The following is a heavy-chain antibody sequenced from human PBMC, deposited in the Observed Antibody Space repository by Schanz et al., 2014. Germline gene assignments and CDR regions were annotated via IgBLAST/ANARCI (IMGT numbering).Heavy chain of an antibody. V-gene: IGHV3-74*01. Sequence: EVQLVESGGCLIQPGGSLRLSCAVSGFTVNTNYMSWVRQAPGKGLVWVSRTSNDGSFTTFADSVKGRFTISRDNAKNTLYLQMNSLRAEDTAVYYCVRDTDYHFDYWGQGTLVTVSS. J-gene: IGHJ4*02. CDR2: TSNDGSFT. D-gene: IGHD4-17*01. CDR1: GFTVNTNY. CDR3: VRDTDYHFDY.